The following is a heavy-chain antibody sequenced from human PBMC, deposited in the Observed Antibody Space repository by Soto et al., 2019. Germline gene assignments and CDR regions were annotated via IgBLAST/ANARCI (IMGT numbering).Heavy chain of an antibody. CDR3: AKGGAVARTIFAY. D-gene: IGHD6-19*01. CDR1: GGTFSGYA. J-gene: IGHJ4*02. V-gene: IGHV1-69*13. Sequence: SVKVSCKASGGTFSGYAISWVRQAPGQGLEWMGGIIPIFGTANYAQKFQGRVTITADESTSTAYMELSSLRSEDTAVYYCAKGGAVARTIFAYWGQGTLVTVSS. CDR2: IIPIFGTA.